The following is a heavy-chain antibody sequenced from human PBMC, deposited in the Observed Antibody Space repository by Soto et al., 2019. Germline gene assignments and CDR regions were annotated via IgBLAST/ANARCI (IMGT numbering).Heavy chain of an antibody. V-gene: IGHV3-48*02. CDR2: ISSSSSII. Sequence: PGGSLRLSCAASGFTLSTYSMNWVRQAPGKGLEWVSYISSSSSIIYYADSVKGRFTISRDSAKNSLYLHMNSLRDEDTAVYYCARDLIGSYLGFDYWGQGTLVTVSS. CDR1: GFTLSTYS. CDR3: ARDLIGSYLGFDY. D-gene: IGHD1-26*01. J-gene: IGHJ4*02.